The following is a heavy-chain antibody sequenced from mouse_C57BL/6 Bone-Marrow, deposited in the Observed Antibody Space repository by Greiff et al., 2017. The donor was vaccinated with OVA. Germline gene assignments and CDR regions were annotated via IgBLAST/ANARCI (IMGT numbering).Heavy chain of an antibody. V-gene: IGHV1-47*01. CDR1: GYTFTTYP. CDR2: FHPYNDDT. CDR3: ARRAPGYYGSRYWYFDV. D-gene: IGHD1-1*01. J-gene: IGHJ1*03. Sequence: SGAELVKPGASVKMSCKASGYTFTTYPIEWMKQNHGKSLEWIGNFHPYNDDTKYNEKFKGKATLTVEKSSSTVYLELSRLTSDDSAVYYGARRAPGYYGSRYWYFDVWGTGTTVTVSA.